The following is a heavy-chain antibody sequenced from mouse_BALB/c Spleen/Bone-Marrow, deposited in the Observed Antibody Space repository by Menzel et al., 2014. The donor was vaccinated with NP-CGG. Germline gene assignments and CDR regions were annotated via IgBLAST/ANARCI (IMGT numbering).Heavy chain of an antibody. CDR2: ISTGSSTI. J-gene: IGHJ4*01. V-gene: IGHV5-17*02. Sequence: EVKLMESGGGLVQPGGSRKFSCAASGFTFSSFGMHWVRQAPEKGLEWVAYISTGSSTIYYAAKVKGRFTISRDNPKNTLFLQMTSLRSEYTAMYYCARSGRDYAMDFWGQGTSVTVSS. CDR1: GFTFSSFG. CDR3: ARSGRDYAMDF. D-gene: IGHD3-1*01.